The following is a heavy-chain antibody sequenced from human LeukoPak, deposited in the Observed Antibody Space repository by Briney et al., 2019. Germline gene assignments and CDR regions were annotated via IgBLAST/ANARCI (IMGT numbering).Heavy chain of an antibody. CDR2: LSHDGRMK. CDR1: GFTFSLHS. J-gene: IGHJ5*02. Sequence: HPGRSLRLSCAAAGFTFSLHSMHWVRQAPGKGREWVALLSHDGRMKNYAYAVKGRFTISRDDSKHTLFLQMNSLRTADTAVYFCAREEGVYCSGGSCYPDHWGQGTLVTVSS. CDR3: AREEGVYCSGGSCYPDH. V-gene: IGHV3-30*04. D-gene: IGHD2-15*01.